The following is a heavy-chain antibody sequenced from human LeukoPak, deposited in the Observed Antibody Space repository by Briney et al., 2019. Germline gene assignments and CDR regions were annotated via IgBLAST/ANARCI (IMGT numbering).Heavy chain of an antibody. D-gene: IGHD1-26*01. V-gene: IGHV4-38-2*02. CDR2: IYHSGST. CDR1: GYSISSGYY. CDR3: ASLQVYSGSYYY. J-gene: IGHJ4*02. Sequence: PSETLSLTCTASGYSISSGYYWCWIRQPPGKGLAWIGSIYHSGSTYYNPSLKSRVTISVDTSKNQFSLKLSSVTAADTAVYYCASLQVYSGSYYYWGQGTLVTVSS.